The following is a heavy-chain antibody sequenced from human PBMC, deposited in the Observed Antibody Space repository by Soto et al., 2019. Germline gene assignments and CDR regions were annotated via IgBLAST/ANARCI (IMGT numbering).Heavy chain of an antibody. CDR2: IDSDGSST. CDR3: ARRYSFPMYSSGMDV. Sequence: EVLLVESGGGLVQPGGSLRLSCAASGFTFSSYWMHWVRQAPGKGLVWVSRIDSDGSSTSYADSVKGRFTISRDNAKNTQSLQMNSLGAENTAVDYCARRYSFPMYSSGMDVWGQGTTVTVSS. J-gene: IGHJ6*02. V-gene: IGHV3-74*01. CDR1: GFTFSSYW. D-gene: IGHD5-12*01.